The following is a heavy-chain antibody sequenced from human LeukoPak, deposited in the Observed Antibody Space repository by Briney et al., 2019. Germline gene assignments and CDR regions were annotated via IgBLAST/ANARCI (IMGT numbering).Heavy chain of an antibody. CDR3: ARSSAYYGSGSYHPTHFDY. D-gene: IGHD3-10*01. V-gene: IGHV4-34*01. CDR2: INHSGST. Sequence: PSETLSLTCAVYGGSFSGYYWSWIRQPPGKGLEWIGEINHSGSTNYNPSLKSRVTISVDTSKNQFSLKLSSVTAADTAVYYCARSSAYYGSGSYHPTHFDYWGQGTLVTVSS. J-gene: IGHJ4*02. CDR1: GGSFSGYY.